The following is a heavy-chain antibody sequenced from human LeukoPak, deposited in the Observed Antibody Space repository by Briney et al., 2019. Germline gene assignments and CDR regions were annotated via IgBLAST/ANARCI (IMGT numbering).Heavy chain of an antibody. J-gene: IGHJ6*03. CDR2: ISSSGGTM. CDR1: GFTFSDYY. V-gene: IGHV3-11*04. D-gene: IGHD3-10*01. Sequence: GGSLRLSCAASGFTFSDYYMSWIRQAPGKGLEWVAYISSSGGTMYYADSVKGRFTISRDNAKKSLSLQMNSLRAEDTAVYYCARDNGGLHQSRDYYYMDVWGKWTTVTVSS. CDR3: ARDNGGLHQSRDYYYMDV.